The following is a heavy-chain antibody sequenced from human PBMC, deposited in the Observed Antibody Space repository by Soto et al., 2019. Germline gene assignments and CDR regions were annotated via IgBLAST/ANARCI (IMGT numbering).Heavy chain of an antibody. CDR2: TSYDGSDK. J-gene: IGHJ1*01. CDR1: GFTFRSYV. V-gene: IGHV3-30*19. CDR3: ARWGTTGGLDV. Sequence: QVQLVESGGGVVQPGTSLRVSCVGSGFTFRSYVIHWVRQAPGKGLEWVALTSYDGSDKYYDDSVRGRFTISRDNSRNTVDLQMDSLRREYTALYYCARWGTTGGLDVWGQGTLVSVSS. D-gene: IGHD3-16*01.